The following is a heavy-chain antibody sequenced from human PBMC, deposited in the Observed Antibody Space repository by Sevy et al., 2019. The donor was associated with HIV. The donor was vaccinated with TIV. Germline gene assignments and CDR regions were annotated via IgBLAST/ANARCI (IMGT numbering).Heavy chain of an antibody. V-gene: IGHV1-46*01. CDR2: INPSGGST. D-gene: IGHD3-10*01. Sequence: ASVKVSCKASGYTFTSYYMHWVRQAPGQGLEWMGIINPSGGSTSYAQKFQGRVTMTRDTSTSTVYMELSSLRSEDTAVYYCARSSYCYGSGSYFINWFDPWGQGTLVTVSS. J-gene: IGHJ5*02. CDR3: ARSSYCYGSGSYFINWFDP. CDR1: GYTFTSYY.